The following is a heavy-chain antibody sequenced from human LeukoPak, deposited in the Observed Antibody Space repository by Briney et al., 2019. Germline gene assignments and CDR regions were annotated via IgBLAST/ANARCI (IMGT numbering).Heavy chain of an antibody. Sequence: ASVKVSCKASGYTFTSYAMHWVRQAPGQRLEWMGWINAGNGNTKYSQKFQGRVTITRDTSASTAYMELSSLRSEDTAVYYCACSGSYQDYYYGMDVWGQGTTVTVS. CDR1: GYTFTSYA. J-gene: IGHJ6*02. CDR3: ACSGSYQDYYYGMDV. D-gene: IGHD3-10*02. V-gene: IGHV1-3*01. CDR2: INAGNGNT.